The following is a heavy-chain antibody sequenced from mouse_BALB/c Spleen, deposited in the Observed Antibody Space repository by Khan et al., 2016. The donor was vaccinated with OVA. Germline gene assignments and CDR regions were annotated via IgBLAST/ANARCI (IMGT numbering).Heavy chain of an antibody. Sequence: EVELVESGGGLVQSGGSRKLSCAASGFTFTSYGMHWIRQAPEKGLEWVAYISSDSNTIYYADTVKGRFTISRDKPKNTLFLQMTSLRSEDTAMYFCAKSFYDGYYFDYWGQGTTLTVSS. CDR3: AKSFYDGYYFDY. V-gene: IGHV5-17*02. J-gene: IGHJ2*01. CDR2: ISSDSNTI. CDR1: GFTFTSYG. D-gene: IGHD2-12*01.